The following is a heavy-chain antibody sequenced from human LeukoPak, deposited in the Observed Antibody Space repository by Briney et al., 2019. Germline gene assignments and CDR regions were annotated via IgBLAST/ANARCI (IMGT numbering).Heavy chain of an antibody. CDR1: GGSISSYY. CDR3: ARDRRASSSGWFHDAFDI. D-gene: IGHD6-19*01. J-gene: IGHJ3*02. V-gene: IGHV4-59*01. Sequence: SETLSLTCTVSGGSISSYYWSWIRQPPGKGLEWIGYIYYSGSTNYNPSLKSRVTISVDTSKNQFSLKLSSVTAADTAVYCCARDRRASSSGWFHDAFDIWGQGTMVRLF. CDR2: IYYSGST.